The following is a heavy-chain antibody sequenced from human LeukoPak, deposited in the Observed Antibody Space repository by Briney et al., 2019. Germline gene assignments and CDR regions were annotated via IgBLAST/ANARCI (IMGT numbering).Heavy chain of an antibody. CDR1: GGSISSGDHY. D-gene: IGHD3-9*01. J-gene: IGHJ4*02. CDR3: ARGINYDILTGYFFDY. CDR2: IYYSGST. V-gene: IGHV4-30-4*01. Sequence: SETLSLTCTVSGGSISSGDHYWSWIRQPPGKGLEWIGYIYYSGSTYYNPSLKSRVTISVDTSKNQFSLKLSSVTAADTAVYYCARGINYDILTGYFFDYWGQGTLVTASS.